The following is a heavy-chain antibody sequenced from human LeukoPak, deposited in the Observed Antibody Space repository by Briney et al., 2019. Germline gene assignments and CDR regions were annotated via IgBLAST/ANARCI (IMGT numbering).Heavy chain of an antibody. CDR1: GFTFSGYA. CDR2: ISGSGGST. CDR3: ARTKQDYYGSGSYYFLQYFDY. V-gene: IGHV3-23*01. D-gene: IGHD3-10*01. J-gene: IGHJ4*02. Sequence: GGSLRLSCAASGFTFSGYAMSWVRQAPGKGLEWVSAISGSGGSTYYADSVKGRFTISRDNSKNTLYLQMNSLRAEDTAVYYCARTKQDYYGSGSYYFLQYFDYWGQGTLVTVSS.